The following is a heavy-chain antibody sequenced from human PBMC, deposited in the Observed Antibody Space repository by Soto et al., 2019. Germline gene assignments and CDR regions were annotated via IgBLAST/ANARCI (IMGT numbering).Heavy chain of an antibody. J-gene: IGHJ4*02. D-gene: IGHD3-10*01. V-gene: IGHV1-69*01. CDR3: ARDLGLGYGSGYYFDY. CDR1: GGTFSSYA. Sequence: QVQPVQSGAEVKKPGSSVKVSCKASGGTFSSYAISWVRQAPGQGLEWMGGIIPIFGTANYAQKFQGRVTITADESTSTAYMELSSLRSEDTAVYYCARDLGLGYGSGYYFDYWGQGTLVTVSS. CDR2: IIPIFGTA.